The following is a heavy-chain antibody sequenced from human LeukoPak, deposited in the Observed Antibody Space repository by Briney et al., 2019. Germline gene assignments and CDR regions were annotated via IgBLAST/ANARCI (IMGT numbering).Heavy chain of an antibody. CDR2: IYYSGST. V-gene: IGHV4-59*01. J-gene: IGHJ4*02. Sequence: PSETLSLTCTVSGDSISIYYWNWIRQPPGKGLEWIGYIYYSGSTNYNPSLKSRVTISVDTSKNQFSLKLSSVTAADTAVYYCARGAHEADYWGQGTLVTVSS. CDR1: GDSISIYY. CDR3: ARGAHEADY.